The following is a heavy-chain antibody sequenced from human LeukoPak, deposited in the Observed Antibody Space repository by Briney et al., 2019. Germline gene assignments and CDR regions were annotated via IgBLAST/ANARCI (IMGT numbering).Heavy chain of an antibody. CDR1: GGTFSSYA. Sequence: GASVKVSCKASGGTFSSYAISWVRQAPGQGLEWMGGIIPIFGTANYAQKFQGRVTITADESTSTAYMELSSLRSEDTAVYYCARENNYNDGRAYYFDYWGQGTLVTVSS. CDR2: IIPIFGTA. V-gene: IGHV1-69*13. D-gene: IGHD1/OR15-1a*01. CDR3: ARENNYNDGRAYYFDY. J-gene: IGHJ4*02.